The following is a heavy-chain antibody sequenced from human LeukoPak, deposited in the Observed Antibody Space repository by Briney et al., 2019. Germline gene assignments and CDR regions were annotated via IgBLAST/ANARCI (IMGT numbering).Heavy chain of an antibody. Sequence: SETLSLTCTVSGGSISSYYWSWIRQPPGKGLEWIGYIYYSGSTNYNPSLKSRVTMSVDTSKNQFSLKLSSVTAADTAVYYCAREGARGSYYRVTDAFDIWGQGTMVTVSS. V-gene: IGHV4-59*12. CDR1: GGSISSYY. D-gene: IGHD1-26*01. CDR2: IYYSGST. J-gene: IGHJ3*02. CDR3: AREGARGSYYRVTDAFDI.